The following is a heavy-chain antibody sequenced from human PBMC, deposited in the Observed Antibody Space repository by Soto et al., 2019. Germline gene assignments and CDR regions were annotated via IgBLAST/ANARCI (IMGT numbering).Heavy chain of an antibody. V-gene: IGHV3-15*01. CDR2: ISSKSDGGTT. CDR3: ITGDYFEN. CDR1: GFTFSNAW. J-gene: IGHJ4*02. Sequence: EVQLVESGGGFVKPGDSLRLSCAASGFTFSNAWMTWVRQAPGKGLEWVGRISSKSDGGTTYYAAPVKGRFTISRDESKDMLFLQMNSLKTEDTAVYYCITGDYFENWGQGTLVTVSS.